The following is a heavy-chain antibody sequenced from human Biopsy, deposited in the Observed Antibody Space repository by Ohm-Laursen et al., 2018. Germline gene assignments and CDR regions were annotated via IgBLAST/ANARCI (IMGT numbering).Heavy chain of an antibody. Sequence: ASVKVSCKASGYTFAGYYLHWVRQAPGHGLEWMGWINPNSGNANYAQSFQGRLTVTRDTSISTAYMELTSLTFDDTAIYYCARVPAYPSIDGYYGLDLWGQGTMVIVSS. CDR1: GYTFAGYY. J-gene: IGHJ3*01. D-gene: IGHD3-3*01. V-gene: IGHV1-2*02. CDR2: INPNSGNA. CDR3: ARVPAYPSIDGYYGLDL.